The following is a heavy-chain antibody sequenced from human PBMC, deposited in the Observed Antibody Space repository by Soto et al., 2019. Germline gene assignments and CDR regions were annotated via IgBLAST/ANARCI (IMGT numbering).Heavy chain of an antibody. D-gene: IGHD2-2*01. Sequence: EVQLVESGGGLVQPGRSLRLSCAASGFTFDDYVVHWVRQVTGQGLEWVSGIEWNSGALGYADYEKGRVIISRDSAKNSLFLQMNTLTAEDTALYYCAKDIAYCSSTRCDYGMHVWGQGTTVTVSS. CDR1: GFTFDDYV. V-gene: IGHV3-9*01. CDR3: AKDIAYCSSTRCDYGMHV. CDR2: IEWNSGAL. J-gene: IGHJ6*02.